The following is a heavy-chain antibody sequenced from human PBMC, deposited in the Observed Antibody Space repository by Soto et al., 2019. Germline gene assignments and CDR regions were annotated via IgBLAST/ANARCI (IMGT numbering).Heavy chain of an antibody. Sequence: GASVKVSCKVSGYTLTELSMHWVRQAPGKGLEWMGGFDPEDGETIYAQKFQGRVTMTEDTSTGTAYMELSSLRSEDTAVYYCAPEYFVFAPAASAAVYWGQRPLVTVSP. D-gene: IGHD2-2*01. CDR3: APEYFVFAPAASAAVY. J-gene: IGHJ4*02. CDR1: GYTLTELS. V-gene: IGHV1-24*01. CDR2: FDPEDGET.